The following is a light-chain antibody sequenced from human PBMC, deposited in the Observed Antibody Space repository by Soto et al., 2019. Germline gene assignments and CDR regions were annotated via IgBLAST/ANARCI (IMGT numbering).Light chain of an antibody. CDR2: AAS. V-gene: IGKV3-20*01. J-gene: IGKJ1*01. CDR3: QQCGSSPWT. CDR1: QSVSSYY. Sequence: ENVLTQSPGTLSLSPGERATHSCRASQSVSSYYLAWYQQKPAQAPRLLIYAASSRATGIPDRFSGGGSGTDFTLTISRLEPEDFAVYYCQQCGSSPWTFGQGTKVDIK.